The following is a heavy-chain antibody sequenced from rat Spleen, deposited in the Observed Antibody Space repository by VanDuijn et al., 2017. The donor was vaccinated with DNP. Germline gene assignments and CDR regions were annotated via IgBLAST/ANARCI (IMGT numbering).Heavy chain of an antibody. D-gene: IGHD1-2*01. CDR2: ISYDGSST. Sequence: EVQLVESGGGLVQPGRSLKLSCAASGFTFSNCNMAWVRQAPKKGLEWVATISYDGSSTYYRDSVKGRFTISRDDAKSTLYLQMDSLRSEDTATYFCARHTYSSWYFDFWGPGTMVTVSS. CDR3: ARHTYSSWYFDF. CDR1: GFTFSNCN. J-gene: IGHJ1*01. V-gene: IGHV5-7*01.